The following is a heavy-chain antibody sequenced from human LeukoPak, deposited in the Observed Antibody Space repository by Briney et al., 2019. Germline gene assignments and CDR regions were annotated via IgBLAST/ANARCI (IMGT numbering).Heavy chain of an antibody. Sequence: ASVKVSCTASGYTFNNYYIHWVRQAPGQGLEWMGWINPNTGGTNYAQKFQGRVTMTRDTSISTAYMDLSRLRSDDTAVYYCVQFELDYWGQGTLVTVSS. J-gene: IGHJ4*02. CDR3: VQFELDY. CDR1: GYTFNNYY. D-gene: IGHD1-7*01. V-gene: IGHV1-2*02. CDR2: INPNTGGT.